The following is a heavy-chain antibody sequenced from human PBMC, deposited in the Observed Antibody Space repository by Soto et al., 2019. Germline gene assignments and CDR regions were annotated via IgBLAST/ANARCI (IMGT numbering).Heavy chain of an antibody. J-gene: IGHJ4*02. CDR1: VFTFTRYS. Sequence: GGSLRLSCASSVFTFTRYSMNWVRQAPGKGLEWVSSISSTTNYIYYGDSMKGRFTISRDNAKNSLYLEMNSLRAEDTAVYYCARESEDLTSNFDYWGQGTLVTVSS. CDR3: ARESEDLTSNFDY. V-gene: IGHV3-21*06. CDR2: ISSTTNYI.